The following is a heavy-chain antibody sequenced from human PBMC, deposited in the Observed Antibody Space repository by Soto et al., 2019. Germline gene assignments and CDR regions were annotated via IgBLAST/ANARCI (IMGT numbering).Heavy chain of an antibody. CDR1: GFDFSGSA. J-gene: IGHJ4*02. Sequence: EVRLVESGGGSVRPGGSLKLSCAASGFDFSGSAMYWVRQASGKGLEWVGRIRSRSDSYATSYAESLSGRFTISRDDSRNLVFLEMNGLETDDTAVYYCASMIVGSTSRARDYDYWGQGTLVTVSS. D-gene: IGHD1-26*01. CDR2: IRSRSDSYAT. V-gene: IGHV3-73*02. CDR3: ASMIVGSTSRARDYDY.